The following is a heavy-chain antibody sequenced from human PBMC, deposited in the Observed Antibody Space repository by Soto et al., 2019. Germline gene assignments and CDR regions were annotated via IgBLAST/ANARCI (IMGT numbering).Heavy chain of an antibody. CDR2: MSPQSGNT. D-gene: IGHD6-13*01. Sequence: QVQLVQSGAEVKKPGASVKVSCKASGYTFTSYDINWVRQATGQGLEWMGWMSPQSGNTGYAQNFQGRVIMTRDTSINTACLELSSLRSEDTAVYYCARGVDAGLDYWGQGALVTVSS. J-gene: IGHJ4*02. CDR1: GYTFTSYD. CDR3: ARGVDAGLDY. V-gene: IGHV1-8*01.